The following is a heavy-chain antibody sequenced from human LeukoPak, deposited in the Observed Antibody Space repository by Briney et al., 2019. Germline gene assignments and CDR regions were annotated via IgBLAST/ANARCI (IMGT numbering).Heavy chain of an antibody. Sequence: GQSLKISCKGSGYSFTSYWIGWVRQMPGKGLEWMGIIYPGDSDTRYSPSFQGQVTISADKSISTAYLQWSSLKASDTAMYYCASGRFSAGELGYCSGGSCIDYWGQGTLVTVSS. J-gene: IGHJ4*02. CDR1: GYSFTSYW. D-gene: IGHD2-15*01. CDR2: IYPGDSDT. CDR3: ASGRFSAGELGYCSGGSCIDY. V-gene: IGHV5-51*01.